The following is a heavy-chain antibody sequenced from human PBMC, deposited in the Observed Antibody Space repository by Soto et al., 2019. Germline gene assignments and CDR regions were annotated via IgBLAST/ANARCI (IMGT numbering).Heavy chain of an antibody. J-gene: IGHJ4*02. CDR1: GFTFSHPW. Sequence: EVQLVESGGGLVKPGESLRLSCAASGFTFSHPWMNWVRQAPGKGLEWVGLIKTKASGVTTVYPAPVTDRFTISRDDSKSMLYLQMHSLKTEDTAVYYCTTGLYKSGGVDHWGQGTLVTVSS. D-gene: IGHD2-15*01. CDR2: IKTKASGVTT. V-gene: IGHV3-15*07. CDR3: TTGLYKSGGVDH.